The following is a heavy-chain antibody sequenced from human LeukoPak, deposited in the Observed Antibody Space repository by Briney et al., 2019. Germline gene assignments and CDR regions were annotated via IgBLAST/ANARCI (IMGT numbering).Heavy chain of an antibody. Sequence: GGSLRLSCAASGFTFNNAWMSWVRLAPGKGLEWVGRIKNKADGGITDYAAPVKGRFTISRDDSKNTLYLQMNSLKTEDTAVYYCTTSGTPFQYWGQGTLVTVSS. CDR2: IKNKADGGIT. J-gene: IGHJ4*02. V-gene: IGHV3-15*01. D-gene: IGHD3-10*01. CDR1: GFTFNNAW. CDR3: TTSGTPFQY.